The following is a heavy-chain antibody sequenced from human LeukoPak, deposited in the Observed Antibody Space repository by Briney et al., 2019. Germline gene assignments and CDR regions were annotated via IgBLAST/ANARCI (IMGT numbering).Heavy chain of an antibody. CDR2: IIPIFGTA. D-gene: IGHD1-26*01. CDR3: ARAMGLVDAFDI. J-gene: IGHJ3*02. V-gene: IGHV1-69*13. CDR1: GGTFSSYA. Sequence: ASVKVSCKASGGTFSSYAISWVRQAPGQGLEWMGGIIPIFGTANYAQKFQGRVTTTADESTSTAYMELSSLRSEDTAVYYCARAMGLVDAFDIWGQGTMVTVSS.